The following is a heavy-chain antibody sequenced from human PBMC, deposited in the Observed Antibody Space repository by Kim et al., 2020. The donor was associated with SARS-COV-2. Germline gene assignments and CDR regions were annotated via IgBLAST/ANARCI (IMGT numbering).Heavy chain of an antibody. CDR2: ISPYNGNT. V-gene: IGHV1-18*01. CDR3: AREGYYHDSGTYRPPNNYGMDV. J-gene: IGHJ6*02. D-gene: IGHD3-10*01. Sequence: ASVKVSCKASGYTFISYGLSWVRQAPGQGLEWMGWISPYNGNTYYGQNFQGRVSMTTDTSTRTAYMELRSLTSDDTAVYYCAREGYYHDSGTYRPPNNYGMDVWGLGTTVTVSS. CDR1: GYTFISYG.